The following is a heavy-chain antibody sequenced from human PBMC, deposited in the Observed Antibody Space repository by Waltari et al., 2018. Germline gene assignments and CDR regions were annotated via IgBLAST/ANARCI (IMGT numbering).Heavy chain of an antibody. D-gene: IGHD2-15*01. CDR3: AKDEGHCSGGSCYFDY. CDR2: ISGSGGST. Sequence: EVQLVESGGGLVQPGGSLRLSCAASGFTFSSYAMSWVRQAPGKGLEWVSAISGSGGSTYYADSVKGRFTIARDNSKNTRYLQMNSLRAEDTAVYYCAKDEGHCSGGSCYFDYWGQGTLVTVSS. CDR1: GFTFSSYA. V-gene: IGHV3-23*04. J-gene: IGHJ4*02.